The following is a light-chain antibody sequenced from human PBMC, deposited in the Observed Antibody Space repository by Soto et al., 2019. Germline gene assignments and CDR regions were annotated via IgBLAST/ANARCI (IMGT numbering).Light chain of an antibody. CDR2: EVS. J-gene: IGLJ1*01. CDR3: CSYGGSYV. CDR1: SSDVGSYNL. Sequence: QSVLTQPASVSGSPGQSITISCTGTSSDVGSYNLVSWYQQHPGKAPKVMIYEVSKRPSGVSNRFSGSKSGNTASLTISGVQAEDEADYYCCSYGGSYVFGPGTKVTVL. V-gene: IGLV2-23*02.